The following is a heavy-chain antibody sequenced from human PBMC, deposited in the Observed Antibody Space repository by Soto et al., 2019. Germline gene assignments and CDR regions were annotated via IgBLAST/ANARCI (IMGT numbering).Heavy chain of an antibody. J-gene: IGHJ3*02. V-gene: IGHV3-15*01. CDR2: IKSKTDGGTT. Sequence: EVQLVESGGGLVKPGGSLRLSCAASGITFSNAWMSWVRQAPGKGLEWVGRIKSKTDGGTTDNAAPVKGRFTISRDDSKNTLYLQMNSLKTEDTGVYYCTTRTWADAFDIWGQGTMVTVSS. CDR3: TTRTWADAFDI. D-gene: IGHD2-2*01. CDR1: GITFSNAW.